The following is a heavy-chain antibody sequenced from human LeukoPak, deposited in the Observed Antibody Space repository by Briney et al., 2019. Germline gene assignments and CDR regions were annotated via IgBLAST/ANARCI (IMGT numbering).Heavy chain of an antibody. D-gene: IGHD5-12*01. CDR1: GFTFSGYS. Sequence: GGSLRLSCAASGFTFSGYSMNWVRQAPGKGLEWVSSISSSSDYIYYADSVKGRFTISRDNSKNTLYLQMNSLRAEDTAVYYCAKRRGGYDAYYFDYWGQGTLVTVSS. CDR2: ISSSSDYI. CDR3: AKRRGGYDAYYFDY. J-gene: IGHJ4*02. V-gene: IGHV3-21*01.